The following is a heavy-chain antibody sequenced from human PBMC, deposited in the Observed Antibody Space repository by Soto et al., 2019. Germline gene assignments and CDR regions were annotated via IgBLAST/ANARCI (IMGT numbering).Heavy chain of an antibody. D-gene: IGHD5-18*01. V-gene: IGHV4-4*02. CDR3: AGGRIRGQNP. Sequence: QVQLQESGPGLVKPSGTLSLTCAVSGGSISSSNWWSWVRQPPGKGLEWIGEIYHSRSTNYNPSLKSRDNISVDKSKNKFSLKLSAVTVADTAVYYCAGGRIRGQNPWGQGTLVTVSS. CDR2: IYHSRST. CDR1: GGSISSSNW. J-gene: IGHJ5*02.